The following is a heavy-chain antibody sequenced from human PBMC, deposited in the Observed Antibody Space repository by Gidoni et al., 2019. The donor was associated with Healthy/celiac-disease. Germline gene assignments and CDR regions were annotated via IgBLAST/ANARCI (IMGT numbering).Heavy chain of an antibody. J-gene: IGHJ4*02. Sequence: EVQLLESGGGLVQPGGSLSLSFAASGFTFSSYALSWVRQAPGKGLEWVSAISGSGGSTYYADSVKGRFTISRDNSKNTLYLQMNSLRAEDTAVYYCAKDPSSDYIWGSYRDFDYWGQGTLVTVSS. CDR1: GFTFSSYA. CDR3: AKDPSSDYIWGSYRDFDY. D-gene: IGHD3-16*02. CDR2: ISGSGGST. V-gene: IGHV3-23*01.